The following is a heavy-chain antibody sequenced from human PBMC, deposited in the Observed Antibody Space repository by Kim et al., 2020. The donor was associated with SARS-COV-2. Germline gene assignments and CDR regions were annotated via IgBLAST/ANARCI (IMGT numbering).Heavy chain of an antibody. Sequence: TYYHAPVKRRFVISRYDAKATLYLQMNSLETEDTAVYYCTTYLRPYSDVDYWGQVTLVTVSS. CDR3: TTYLRPYSDVDY. D-gene: IGHD4-4*01. J-gene: IGHJ4*02. CDR2: T. V-gene: IGHV3-15*01.